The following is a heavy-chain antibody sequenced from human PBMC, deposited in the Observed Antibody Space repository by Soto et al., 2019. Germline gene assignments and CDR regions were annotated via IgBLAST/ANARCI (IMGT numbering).Heavy chain of an antibody. D-gene: IGHD2-15*01. CDR2: ISYDGSNK. V-gene: IGHV3-30-3*01. Sequence: QVQLVESGGGVVQPGRSLRLSCAASGFTFSSYAMHWVRQAPSKGLEWVALISYDGSNKYYGDSVKGRFTISRDNSKNTLYLQMNSLRAEDTAVYYCVRVSALRAFDPWGQGTLVTVSS. CDR1: GFTFSSYA. CDR3: VRVSALRAFDP. J-gene: IGHJ5*02.